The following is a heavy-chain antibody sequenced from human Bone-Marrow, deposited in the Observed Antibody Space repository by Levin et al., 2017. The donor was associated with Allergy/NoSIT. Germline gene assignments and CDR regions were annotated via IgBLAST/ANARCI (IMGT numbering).Heavy chain of an antibody. CDR1: GFTFSSYW. D-gene: IGHD3-3*01. J-gene: IGHJ5*02. Sequence: GGSLRLSCAASGFTFSSYWMHWVRQAPGKGLVWVSRINSDGSSTSYADSVKGRFTISRDNAKNTLYLQMNSLRAEDTAVYYCARETRNDFWSGYLNWFDPWGQGTLVTVSS. V-gene: IGHV3-74*01. CDR2: INSDGSST. CDR3: ARETRNDFWSGYLNWFDP.